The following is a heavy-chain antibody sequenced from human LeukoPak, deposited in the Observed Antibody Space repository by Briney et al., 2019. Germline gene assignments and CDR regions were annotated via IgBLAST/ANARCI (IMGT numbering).Heavy chain of an antibody. CDR3: ARDPGTTFAIDY. D-gene: IGHD1-7*01. CDR2: INPNSGGT. J-gene: IGHJ4*02. Sequence: VASVKVSCKASGYTFTGYYMHWVRQAPGQGLEWMGWINPNSGGTNYAQKFQGRVTMTRDTSISTAYVELSRLRSDDTAVYYCARDPGTTFAIDYWGQGTLVTVSS. CDR1: GYTFTGYY. V-gene: IGHV1-2*02.